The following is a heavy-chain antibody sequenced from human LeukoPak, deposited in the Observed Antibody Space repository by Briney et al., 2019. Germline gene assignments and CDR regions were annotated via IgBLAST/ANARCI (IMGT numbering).Heavy chain of an antibody. CDR1: GFTFNSYW. V-gene: IGHV3-7*01. CDR2: IEQHGNEK. Sequence: PGGSLRLSCAASGFTFNSYWTSWVRQAPGKGLEWVASIEQHGNEKYHVDSVKGRFTISRDNAKSSLYLLMNSLRAEDTAVYYCAKVQAAAGPVDYYYGMDVWGQGTTVTVSS. CDR3: AKVQAAAGPVDYYYGMDV. J-gene: IGHJ6*02. D-gene: IGHD6-13*01.